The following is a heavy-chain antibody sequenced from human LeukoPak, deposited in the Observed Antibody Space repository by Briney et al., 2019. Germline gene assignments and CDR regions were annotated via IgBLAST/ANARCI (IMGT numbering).Heavy chain of an antibody. Sequence: ASVKVSCKASGYTFTSYDINWVRQATGQGLEWMGWMNPNSGNTGYAQKLQGRVTMTTDTSTSTAYMELRSLRSDDTAVYYCARDGIAVAGRGAEFDYWGQGTLVTVSS. J-gene: IGHJ4*02. V-gene: IGHV1-8*01. CDR3: ARDGIAVAGRGAEFDY. CDR2: MNPNSGNT. D-gene: IGHD6-19*01. CDR1: GYTFTSYD.